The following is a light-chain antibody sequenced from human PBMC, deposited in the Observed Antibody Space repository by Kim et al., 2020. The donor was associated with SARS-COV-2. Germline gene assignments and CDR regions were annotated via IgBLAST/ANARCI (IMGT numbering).Light chain of an antibody. V-gene: IGKV3-20*01. CDR2: CAS. J-gene: IGKJ5*01. CDR3: QKYSRSPIT. CDR1: QTINSNY. Sequence: EIVLTQSPGTLSLSPGERAALSCRASQTINSNYLAWYQQRPGQAPRLLIFCASSRASGILDRFSGGGSGTDFTLTISSLEPEDFAVYFCQKYSRSPITFGHGARLEIK.